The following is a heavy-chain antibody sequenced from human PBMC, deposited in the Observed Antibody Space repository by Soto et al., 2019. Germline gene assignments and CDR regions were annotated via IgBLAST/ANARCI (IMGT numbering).Heavy chain of an antibody. Sequence: PGGSLRLSCAASGFTFSRFWMHWVRQAPGKGLVWVSRINTDGSSTTYADSVKGRFTISRDNAKNTLYLQMDSLRAEDTGVYYCTRDPGAYSSTWSFYFDSCRQGTLVTVSS. J-gene: IGHJ4*02. CDR2: INTDGSST. CDR1: GFTFSRFW. D-gene: IGHD6-13*01. V-gene: IGHV3-74*01. CDR3: TRDPGAYSSTWSFYFDS.